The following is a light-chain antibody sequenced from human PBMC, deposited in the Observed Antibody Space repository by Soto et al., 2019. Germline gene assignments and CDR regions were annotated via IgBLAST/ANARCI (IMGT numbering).Light chain of an antibody. J-gene: IGKJ3*01. Sequence: DIQMTQSPSSLSASVGDRVTITCRASQGISSSLAWYQHKPGKVPELLIYAASTLHSGVPSRFSGSGSGTDFTLTISSLQPEDVATYYCQEYYSPPFNFGPGTKVNFK. V-gene: IGKV1-27*01. CDR2: AAS. CDR3: QEYYSPPFN. CDR1: QGISSS.